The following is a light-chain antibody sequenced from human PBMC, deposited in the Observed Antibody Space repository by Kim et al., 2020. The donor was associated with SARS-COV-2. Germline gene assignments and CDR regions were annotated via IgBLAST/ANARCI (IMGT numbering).Light chain of an antibody. V-gene: IGKV3-20*01. J-gene: IGKJ2*01. Sequence: EIVLTQSPGTLSLSPGERATLSCRASQSISSNYLAWYQHKPGQAPRLLIYGGSSRATGIPDRFSGSGSGTDFTLTISRLEPEDSAVYYCQQYGSSPPYTFGQGTKLEI. CDR3: QQYGSSPPYT. CDR1: QSISSNY. CDR2: GGS.